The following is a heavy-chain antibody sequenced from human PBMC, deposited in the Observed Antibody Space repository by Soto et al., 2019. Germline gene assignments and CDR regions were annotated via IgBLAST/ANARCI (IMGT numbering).Heavy chain of an antibody. CDR2: IYPGDSDT. J-gene: IGHJ6*02. CDR3: ARWYMQGSYYTYYYYYGMDV. V-gene: IGHV5-51*01. D-gene: IGHD3-10*01. CDR1: GYSFTSYW. Sequence: EVQLVQSGAEVKKPGESLQISCKGSGYSFTSYWIGWVRQMPGKGLEWMGIIYPGDSDTRYSPSFQGQVTISADKSISTAYLQWSSLKASDTAMYYCARWYMQGSYYTYYYYYGMDVWGQGTTVTVSS.